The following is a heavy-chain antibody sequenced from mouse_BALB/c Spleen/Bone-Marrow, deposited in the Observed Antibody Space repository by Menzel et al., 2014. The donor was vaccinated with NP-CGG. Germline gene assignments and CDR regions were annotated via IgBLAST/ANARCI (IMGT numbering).Heavy chain of an antibody. CDR1: GFNIKDTY. Sequence: VQLQQSGAELVRPGASVKLSCTASGFNIKDTYMHWAKQRPEQGLEWIGRIDPGNGNTKYDPKFQGKATITADTSSNTAYLQLSSLTSEDTAVYYCASYYYGHYFDYWGQGTTLTVSS. D-gene: IGHD1-1*01. CDR2: IDPGNGNT. V-gene: IGHV14-3*02. J-gene: IGHJ2*01. CDR3: ASYYYGHYFDY.